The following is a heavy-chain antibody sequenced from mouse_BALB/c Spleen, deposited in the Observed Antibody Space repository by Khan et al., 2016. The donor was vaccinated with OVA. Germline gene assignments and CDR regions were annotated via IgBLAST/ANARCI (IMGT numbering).Heavy chain of an antibody. CDR2: IWGGGGT. J-gene: IGHJ4*01. D-gene: IGHD2-14*01. Sequence: QVQLKQSGPGLVAPSQSLSITCTVSGFSLSRYNIHWVRQPPGKGLDWLGMIWGGGGTDYNSTLKSSLSISKDKSTGQVFLKMNSLQTDDTDMYYWTRAYYRYDGYYAMDYWGQGNSVTVSS. V-gene: IGHV2-6-4*01. CDR3: TRAYYRYDGYYAMDY. CDR1: GFSLSRYN.